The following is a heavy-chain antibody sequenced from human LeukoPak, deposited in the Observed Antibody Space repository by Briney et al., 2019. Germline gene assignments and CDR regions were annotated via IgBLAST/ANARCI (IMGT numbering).Heavy chain of an antibody. CDR1: GXTVSTYA. Sequence: GGSLRLSCSASGXTVSTYAMHWVRQAPGKGLQYVSAISSNGGRAYYADSVKGRFTISRDNAKNTLYLQMSSLRPEDTAVYYCVKDSADTGACSSTSCYLLDWGQGTLVTVSS. CDR2: ISSNGGRA. V-gene: IGHV3-64D*09. D-gene: IGHD2-2*01. J-gene: IGHJ4*02. CDR3: VKDSADTGACSSTSCYLLD.